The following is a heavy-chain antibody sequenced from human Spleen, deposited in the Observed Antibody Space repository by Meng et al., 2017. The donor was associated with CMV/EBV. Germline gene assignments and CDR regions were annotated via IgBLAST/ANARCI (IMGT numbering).Heavy chain of an antibody. D-gene: IGHD3-10*01. CDR2: LSYDGSNK. V-gene: IGHV3-30*04. CDR3: ARDTVIGAFLSYYYYYGMDV. CDR1: GFTFSDYA. Sequence: GESLKISCAASGFTFSDYAMHWVRQTPGKGLEWVAVLSYDGSNKYYADSVKGRFTISRDNSKNTLYLQMDSLRAEDTAVYYCARDTVIGAFLSYYYYYGMDVWGQGTTVTVSS. J-gene: IGHJ6*02.